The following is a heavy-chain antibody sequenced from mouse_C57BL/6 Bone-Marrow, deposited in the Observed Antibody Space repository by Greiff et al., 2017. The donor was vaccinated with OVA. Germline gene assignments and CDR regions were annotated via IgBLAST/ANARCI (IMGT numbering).Heavy chain of an antibody. CDR3: ARDITTVVRYFDV. J-gene: IGHJ1*03. CDR2: ISDGGSYT. CDR1: GFTFSSYA. V-gene: IGHV5-4*01. Sequence: EVQLQQSGGGLVKPGGSLKLSCAASGFTFSSYAMSWVRQTPEKRLEWVATISDGGSYTYYPDNVKGRFTISRDNAKNNLYLQMSHLKSEDTAMYYCARDITTVVRYFDVWGTGTTVTVSS. D-gene: IGHD1-1*01.